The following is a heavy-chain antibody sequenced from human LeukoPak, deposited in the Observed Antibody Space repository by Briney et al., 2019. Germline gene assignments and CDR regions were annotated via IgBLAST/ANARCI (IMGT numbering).Heavy chain of an antibody. D-gene: IGHD2-2*01. J-gene: IGHJ4*02. Sequence: GGSLRLSSAASGFTFSSYAMSWVRQAPGKGLEWVSNISGSGGRSRTYYADSVKGRFTISRDNSKNTLYLQMNSLRAEDTAVYYCAKSSLNRFDYWGQGTLVTVSS. CDR1: GFTFSSYA. CDR3: AKSSLNRFDY. V-gene: IGHV3-23*01. CDR2: ISGSGGRSRT.